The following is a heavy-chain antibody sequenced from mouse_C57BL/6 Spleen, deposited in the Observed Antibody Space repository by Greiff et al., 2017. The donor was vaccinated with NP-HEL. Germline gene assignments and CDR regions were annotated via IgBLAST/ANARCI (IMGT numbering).Heavy chain of an antibody. D-gene: IGHD2-1*01. CDR3: AREIYGKTGTYYFDY. CDR1: GFTFSDYG. J-gene: IGHJ2*01. V-gene: IGHV5-17*01. Sequence: EVKLVESGGGLVKPGGSLKLSCAASGFTFSDYGMHWVRQAPEKGLEWVAYISSGSSTIYYADTVKGRFTISRDNAKNTLFLQMTSLRSEDTAMYYCAREIYGKTGTYYFDYWGQGTTLTVSS. CDR2: ISSGSSTI.